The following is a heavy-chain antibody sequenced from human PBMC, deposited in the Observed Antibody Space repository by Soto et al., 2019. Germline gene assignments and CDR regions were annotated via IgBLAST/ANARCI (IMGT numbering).Heavy chain of an antibody. V-gene: IGHV1-3*01. Sequence: ASVKVSCKASGYTYTRFAIYWLRQAPGQSLEWMGWINAGDGDTKYSHNFQGRVTFTRDTSASTVYMDLSSLRFEDTAVYYCARDPSGYCSSTSCYEEGWFDPWG. J-gene: IGHJ5*02. D-gene: IGHD2-2*01. CDR2: INAGDGDT. CDR3: ARDPSGYCSSTSCYEEGWFDP. CDR1: GYTYTRFA.